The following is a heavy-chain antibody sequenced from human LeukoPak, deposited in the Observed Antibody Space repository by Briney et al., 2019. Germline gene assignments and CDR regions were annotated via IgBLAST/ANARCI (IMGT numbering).Heavy chain of an antibody. D-gene: IGHD3-3*01. V-gene: IGHV1-69*04. J-gene: IGHJ3*02. CDR2: IIPIFGIA. CDR3: ASGSYYDFWSGNGAFDI. CDR1: GGTFSSYA. Sequence: SVKVSCKASGGTFSSYAISWVRQAPGQGLEWMGRIIPIFGIANYAQKFQGRVTITADKSTSTAYMELSSLRSEDTAVYYCASGSYYDFWSGNGAFDIWGQGTVVTVSS.